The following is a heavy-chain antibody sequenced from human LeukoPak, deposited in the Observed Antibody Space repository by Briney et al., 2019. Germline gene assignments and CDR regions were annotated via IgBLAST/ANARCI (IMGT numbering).Heavy chain of an antibody. J-gene: IGHJ4*02. Sequence: PPETLSLTCTVSGGSISSYYWSWIRQPAGKGLEWIGRIYTSGSTNYNPSLKSRVTMSVDTSKNQFSLKLSSVTAADTAVYYCARGGVPGDYVWGSYRYPYYFDYWGQGTLVTVSS. D-gene: IGHD3-16*02. CDR3: ARGGVPGDYVWGSYRYPYYFDY. CDR2: IYTSGST. V-gene: IGHV4-4*07. CDR1: GGSISSYY.